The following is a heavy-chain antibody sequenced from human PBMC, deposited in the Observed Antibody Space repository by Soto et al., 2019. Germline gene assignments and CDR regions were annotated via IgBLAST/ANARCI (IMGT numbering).Heavy chain of an antibody. J-gene: IGHJ4*02. CDR1: GGSFSGYF. CDR2: ISHSGSR. D-gene: IGHD6-19*01. Sequence: QVQLPQCGAGLLKASETLSLTCVVSGGSFSGYFWTWIRQSPGRGLEWIGEISHSGSRNYNPAFQSRVIISVDSSKNHVSLKLSSVTAADSATYFCARGLAYDRPITVAEPFDSWGQGTLVTVSS. CDR3: ARGLAYDRPITVAEPFDS. V-gene: IGHV4-34*01.